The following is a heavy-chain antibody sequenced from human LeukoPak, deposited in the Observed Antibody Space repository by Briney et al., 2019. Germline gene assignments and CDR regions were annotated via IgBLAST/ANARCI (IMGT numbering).Heavy chain of an antibody. D-gene: IGHD3-16*01. J-gene: IGHJ4*02. CDR1: GFTFSNSR. CDR2: MKPDGSEK. CDR3: ARPRWGD. V-gene: IGHV3-7*01. Sequence: GGSLRLSCAASGFTFSNSRMSWVRQAPGKGLEWVAHMKPDGSEKYYVDSVKGRFTISRDNAKKSLYLQMNNLRAEDTAVYYCARPRWGDWGQGTLVTVSS.